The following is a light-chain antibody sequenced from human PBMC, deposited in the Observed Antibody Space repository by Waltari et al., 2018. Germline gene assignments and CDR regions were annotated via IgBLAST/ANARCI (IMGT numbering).Light chain of an antibody. CDR2: VNSDGSH. CDR1: SGHSSNV. Sequence: QLVVTQSPSASAPLGASVKLTCTLSSGHSSNVIAWLQQRPEKGPRYSMKVNSDGSHSKGDGIPDRFSGSSSGAERYLTISSLQSDDEADYYCETGGHGTWVFGGGTKLTVL. CDR3: ETGGHGTWV. V-gene: IGLV4-69*01. J-gene: IGLJ3*02.